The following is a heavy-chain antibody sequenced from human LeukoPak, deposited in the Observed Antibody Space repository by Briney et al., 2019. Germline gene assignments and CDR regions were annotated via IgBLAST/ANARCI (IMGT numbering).Heavy chain of an antibody. V-gene: IGHV4-39*01. D-gene: IGHD3-3*01. J-gene: IGHJ4*02. Sequence: PSETLSLTCTVSGGSISSSSYYWGWIRQPPGQGLEWIGSIYYSGSTYYNPSLKSRVTISVDTSKNQFSLKLSSVTAADTAVYYCARRVSIFGVVTFDYWGQGTLVTVSS. CDR1: GGSISSSSYY. CDR3: ARRVSIFGVVTFDY. CDR2: IYYSGST.